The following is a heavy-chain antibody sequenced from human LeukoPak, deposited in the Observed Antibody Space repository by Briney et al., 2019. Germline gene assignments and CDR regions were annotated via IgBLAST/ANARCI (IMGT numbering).Heavy chain of an antibody. CDR2: IYYSGST. J-gene: IGHJ4*02. CDR3: SRHVRCGGDCDSTNFDY. Sequence: SETLSLTCIVSGGSISSSRYYWGWIRQPPGKGLEWIGSIYYSGSTYYNPSLKSRVTISVDTSKNQFSLKLSSVTAADTAVYYCSRHVRCGGDCDSTNFDYWGQGTLVTVSS. D-gene: IGHD2-21*02. V-gene: IGHV4-39*01. CDR1: GGSISSSRYY.